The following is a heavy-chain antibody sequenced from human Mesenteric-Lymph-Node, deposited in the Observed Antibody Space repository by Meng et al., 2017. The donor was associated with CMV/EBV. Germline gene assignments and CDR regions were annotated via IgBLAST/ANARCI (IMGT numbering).Heavy chain of an antibody. D-gene: IGHD2-2*01. CDR1: GFTFSDYY. CDR3: ARARPVVVAALDY. Sequence: GESLKISCAASGFTFSDYYMSWIRQAPGKGLEWVAVISYDGSNKYYADSVKGRFTISRDNSKNTLYLQMNSLRAEDTAVYYCARARPVVVAALDYWGQGTLVTVSS. V-gene: IGHV3-30-3*01. J-gene: IGHJ4*02. CDR2: ISYDGSNK.